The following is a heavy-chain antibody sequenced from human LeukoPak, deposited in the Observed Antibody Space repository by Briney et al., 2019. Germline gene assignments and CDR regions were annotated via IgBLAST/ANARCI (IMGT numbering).Heavy chain of an antibody. V-gene: IGHV3-7*01. CDR3: ARCGSYYTFDY. CDR1: GFTFGSYW. CDR2: IKQDGSEK. J-gene: IGHJ4*02. Sequence: GGSLRLSCAASGFTFGSYWMSWVRQAPGKGLEWVANIKQDGSEKYYVDSVKGRFTISRDNAKNSLYLQMNSLRAEDTAVYYCARCGSYYTFDYWGQGTLVTVSS. D-gene: IGHD3-10*01.